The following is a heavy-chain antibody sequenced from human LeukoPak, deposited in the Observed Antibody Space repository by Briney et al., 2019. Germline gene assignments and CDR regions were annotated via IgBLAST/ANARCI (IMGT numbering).Heavy chain of an antibody. CDR2: ISGSGGST. D-gene: IGHD5-12*01. CDR3: AKAGLATNDY. V-gene: IGHV3-23*01. J-gene: IGHJ4*02. Sequence: GGSLRLSCAASEFTFSSYGMSWVRQAPGKGLEWVSSISGSGGSTYYADSVKGRFTISRDNSKNTLYLQMNSLRAEDTAVYYCAKAGLATNDYWGQGTLVTVSS. CDR1: EFTFSSYG.